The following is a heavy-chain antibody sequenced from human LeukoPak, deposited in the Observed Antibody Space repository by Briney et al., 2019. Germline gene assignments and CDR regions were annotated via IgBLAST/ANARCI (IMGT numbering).Heavy chain of an antibody. CDR3: AKETSGFDY. V-gene: IGHV3-9*01. CDR2: ISWNSGSI. D-gene: IGHD3-10*01. Sequence: SLRLSCAASGFTFEDYAMHWVRQVPGKGLEWVSGISWNSGSIDYADSVKGRFIISRDNAKNSLYLQMNSLRAEDTALYYCAKETSGFDYWGQGTLVTVSS. J-gene: IGHJ4*02. CDR1: GFTFEDYA.